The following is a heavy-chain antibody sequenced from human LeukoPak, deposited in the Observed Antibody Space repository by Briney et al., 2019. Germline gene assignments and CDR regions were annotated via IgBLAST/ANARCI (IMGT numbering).Heavy chain of an antibody. D-gene: IGHD2-15*01. CDR3: ARVSRRLYCSGGSCYSKSYYYYYMDV. J-gene: IGHJ6*03. V-gene: IGHV1-69*01. CDR2: IIPIFGTA. CDR1: GGTFSSYA. Sequence: TVKVSCKASGGTFSSYAISWVRQASGQGLEWMGGIIPIFGTANYAQKFQGRVTITADESTSTAYMELSSLRSEDTAVYYCARVSRRLYCSGGSCYSKSYYYYYMDVWGKGTTVTVSS.